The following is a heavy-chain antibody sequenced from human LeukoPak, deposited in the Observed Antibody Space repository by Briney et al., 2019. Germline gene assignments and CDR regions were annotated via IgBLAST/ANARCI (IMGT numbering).Heavy chain of an antibody. J-gene: IGHJ4*02. CDR3: ARGCSGGSCYSSDY. CDR1: GYTFTSYA. V-gene: IGHV7-4-1*02. Sequence: ASVKVSCKASGYTFTSYAMYWVRQAPGQGLEWMGWINTSTGNPTYAQGFTGRFVFSLDTSVNTAYLQISSLKAEDTAVYYCARGCSGGSCYSSDYWGQGTLVTVSS. D-gene: IGHD2-15*01. CDR2: INTSTGNP.